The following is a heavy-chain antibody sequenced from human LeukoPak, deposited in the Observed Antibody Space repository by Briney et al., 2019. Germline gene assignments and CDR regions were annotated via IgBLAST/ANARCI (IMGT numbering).Heavy chain of an antibody. CDR2: IYYSGST. V-gene: IGHV4-59*01. Sequence: SETLSLTCTVSGGSISSYYWSWIRQPPGKGLEWIGYIYYSGSTNYNPSLKSRVTISVDTAKNQFSLKLSSVTAADTAVYYCARNGMATINHYYYYMDVWGKGTTVTVSS. CDR1: GGSISSYY. D-gene: IGHD5-24*01. J-gene: IGHJ6*03. CDR3: ARNGMATINHYYYYMDV.